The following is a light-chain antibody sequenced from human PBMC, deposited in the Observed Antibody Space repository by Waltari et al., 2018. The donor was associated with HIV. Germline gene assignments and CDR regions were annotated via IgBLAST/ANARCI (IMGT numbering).Light chain of an antibody. CDR2: GAS. CDR3: QQYGSSPPET. V-gene: IGKV3-20*01. J-gene: IGKJ1*01. Sequence: EIVLTQSPGTLSLSPGERATLSCRASQTVSSNYLAWYQQKPGQPPRLLIYGASTRATGIPDRFSGSGSGTDFTLTISRLEPEDFAVYYCQQYGSSPPETFGQGTKVEVK. CDR1: QTVSSNY.